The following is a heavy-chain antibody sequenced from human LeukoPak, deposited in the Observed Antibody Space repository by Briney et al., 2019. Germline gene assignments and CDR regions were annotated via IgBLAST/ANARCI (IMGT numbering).Heavy chain of an antibody. V-gene: IGHV1-18*04. CDR3: ARMYSRDEFRFDY. D-gene: IGHD6-13*01. Sequence: ASVKVSCKASGYTFTSYYMHWVRQAPGQGLEWMGWISAYNGNTNYAQKLQGRVTMTTDTSTSTAYMELRSLRSDDTAVYYCARMYSRDEFRFDYWGQGTLVTVSS. J-gene: IGHJ4*02. CDR2: ISAYNGNT. CDR1: GYTFTSYY.